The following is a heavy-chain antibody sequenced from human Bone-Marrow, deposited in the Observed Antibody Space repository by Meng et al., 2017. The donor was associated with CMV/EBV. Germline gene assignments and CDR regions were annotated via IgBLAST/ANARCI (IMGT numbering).Heavy chain of an antibody. CDR3: ARAVEYQLLYYYYGMDV. V-gene: IGHV3-21*01. J-gene: IGHJ6*02. CDR2: ISSSSSYI. CDR1: GFTFSSYR. Sequence: GESLKISCAASGFTFSSYRMNWVRQAPGKGLEWVSSISSSSSYIYYADSVKGRFTISRDNAKNSLYLQMNSLRAEDTAVYYCARAVEYQLLYYYYGMDVWGQGTTVTVSS. D-gene: IGHD2-2*01.